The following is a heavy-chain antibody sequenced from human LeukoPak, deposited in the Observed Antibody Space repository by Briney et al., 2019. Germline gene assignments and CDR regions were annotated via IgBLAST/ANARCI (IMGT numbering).Heavy chain of an antibody. CDR1: GLTFSSYG. CDR2: ISYDGSNK. Sequence: PGGSLRLSCAASGLTFSSYGMHWVRQAPGKGLEWVAVISYDGSNKYYADSVKGRFTISRDNSKNTLYLQMNSLRAEDTAVYYCAKDGLQQWLIPYYYYYYYMDVWGKGTTVTVSS. CDR3: AKDGLQQWLIPYYYYYYYMDV. D-gene: IGHD6-19*01. J-gene: IGHJ6*03. V-gene: IGHV3-30*18.